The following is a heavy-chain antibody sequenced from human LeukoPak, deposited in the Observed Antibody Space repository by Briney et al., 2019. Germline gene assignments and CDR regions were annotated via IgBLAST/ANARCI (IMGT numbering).Heavy chain of an antibody. D-gene: IGHD5-18*01. CDR2: IRYDGSNK. V-gene: IGHV3-30*02. CDR3: AKGYSYGYFDY. CDR1: GFTFSSYG. Sequence: PGGSLRLSCAASGFTFSSYGMHWVRQAPGKGLEWGAFIRYDGSNKYYADSVKGRFTISRDNSKNTLYLQMNSLRAEDTAVYYCAKGYSYGYFDYWGQGTLVTVSS. J-gene: IGHJ4*02.